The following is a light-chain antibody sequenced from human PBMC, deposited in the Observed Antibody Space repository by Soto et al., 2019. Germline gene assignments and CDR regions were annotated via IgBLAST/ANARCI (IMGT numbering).Light chain of an antibody. CDR3: QQVNSYPIT. Sequence: DIQLTQSPSFLSASVGDRVTITCRASQGINNYLAWYQQKAGKAPKLLIYAAPTLQSGVPSRFSGSGFGTEFTLSISSLQPEDSATYYCQQVNSYPITFGQGTRLEIK. CDR1: QGINNY. V-gene: IGKV1-9*01. CDR2: AAP. J-gene: IGKJ5*01.